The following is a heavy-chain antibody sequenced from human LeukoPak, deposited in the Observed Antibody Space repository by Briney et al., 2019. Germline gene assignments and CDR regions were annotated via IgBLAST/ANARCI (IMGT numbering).Heavy chain of an antibody. Sequence: PPETLSLTCTVSGGSISSSNFYWGWIRQPPGKGLEWIGSIYYSGSTYYNPSLKSRVTISVDTSKNQFSLKLSSVTAADTAVYYCARSGIAVGDAFDIWGQGTMVTVSS. J-gene: IGHJ3*02. V-gene: IGHV4-39*07. CDR1: GGSISSSNFY. D-gene: IGHD6-13*01. CDR3: ARSGIAVGDAFDI. CDR2: IYYSGST.